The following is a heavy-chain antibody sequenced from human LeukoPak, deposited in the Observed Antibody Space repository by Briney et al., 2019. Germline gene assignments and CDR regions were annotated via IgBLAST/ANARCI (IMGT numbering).Heavy chain of an antibody. CDR3: ASWWGSRDRVEAFDI. Sequence: GASVKVSCKASGYTFTSYGISWVRQAPGQGLEWMGWISAYNGNTNYAQELQGRATMTTDTSTSTAYMELRSLRSDDTAVYYCASWWGSRDRVEAFDIWGQGAMVTVSS. CDR1: GYTFTSYG. D-gene: IGHD6-13*01. J-gene: IGHJ3*02. CDR2: ISAYNGNT. V-gene: IGHV1-18*01.